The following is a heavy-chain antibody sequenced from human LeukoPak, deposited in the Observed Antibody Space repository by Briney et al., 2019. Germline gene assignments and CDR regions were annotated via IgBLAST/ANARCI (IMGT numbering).Heavy chain of an antibody. CDR1: GGSMTTHH. D-gene: IGHD5-18*01. J-gene: IGHJ4*02. CDR3: TTVKRGNIFGYLDF. Sequence: KPSETLSLTCTVSGGSMTTHHWNWIRQTPGKGLEWIGYVFDSGRTKENPSLKSRVTLSADTSKNQLSLRLSSVTAADTAVYYCTTVKRGNIFGYLDFWGQGILVTVSS. CDR2: VFDSGRT. V-gene: IGHV4-59*11.